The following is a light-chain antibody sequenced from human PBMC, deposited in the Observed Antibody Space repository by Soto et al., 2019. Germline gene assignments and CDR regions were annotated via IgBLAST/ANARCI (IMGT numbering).Light chain of an antibody. CDR1: QSVDSNY. Sequence: EIVLTQSPGTLSLSPGEEATLSCRASQSVDSNYLAWYQQKPGQTPRLIIYGASGRADGIPHRFSGSGFGTDFTLTISKVEPEDFAVYYCQQYGSSPRTFGGGTKVDI. CDR3: QQYGSSPRT. V-gene: IGKV3-20*01. CDR2: GAS. J-gene: IGKJ4*01.